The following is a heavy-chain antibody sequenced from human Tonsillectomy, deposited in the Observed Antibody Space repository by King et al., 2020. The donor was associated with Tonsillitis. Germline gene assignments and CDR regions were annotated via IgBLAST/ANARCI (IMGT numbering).Heavy chain of an antibody. V-gene: IGHV3-33*05. D-gene: IGHD2-15*01. CDR2: ISYDGSNK. CDR3: ARDRSGSFDY. J-gene: IGHJ4*02. CDR1: GFTFSSYG. Sequence: VQLVESGGGVVQPGRSLRLSCAASGFTFSSYGMHWVRQAPGKGLEWVAVISYDGSNKYYADSVKGRFTISRDNSKNTLYLQMNSLRAGDTAVYYCARDRSGSFDYWGQGTLVTVSS.